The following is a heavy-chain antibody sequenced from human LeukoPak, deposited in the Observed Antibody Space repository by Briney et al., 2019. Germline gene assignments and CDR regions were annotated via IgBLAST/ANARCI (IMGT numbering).Heavy chain of an antibody. CDR3: ARDIVVVVAATSPPYYYGMDV. Sequence: GRSLRLSCAASGFTFSSYAMHWVRQAPGKGLEWVAVISYDGSNKYYADYVKGRFTISRDNSKNTLYLQMNSLRAEDTAVYYCARDIVVVVAATSPPYYYGMDVWGQGTTVTVSS. CDR2: ISYDGSNK. CDR1: GFTFSSYA. D-gene: IGHD2-15*01. J-gene: IGHJ6*02. V-gene: IGHV3-30*04.